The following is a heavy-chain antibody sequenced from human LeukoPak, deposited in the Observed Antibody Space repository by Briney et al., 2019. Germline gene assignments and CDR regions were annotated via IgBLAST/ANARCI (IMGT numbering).Heavy chain of an antibody. Sequence: PSETLSLTCTVSGGSISSRSYYWGWIRQPPGKGLEWIGSIYYSGSTYYNPSLKSRVTISVDTSKNHFSLKLSSVTAADTAVYYCARTRSGDTALGTGWFDPWGQGTLVTVSS. CDR2: IYYSGST. CDR3: ARTRSGDTALGTGWFDP. J-gene: IGHJ5*02. D-gene: IGHD5-18*01. CDR1: GGSISSRSYY. V-gene: IGHV4-39*02.